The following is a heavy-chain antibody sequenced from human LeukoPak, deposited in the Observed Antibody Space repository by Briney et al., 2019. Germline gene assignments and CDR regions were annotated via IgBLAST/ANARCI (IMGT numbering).Heavy chain of an antibody. CDR1: GYTFTGYY. V-gene: IGHV1-2*02. CDR2: INPKSGGT. CDR3: ARELWHSTSEGVDY. Sequence: ASVKVSCKASGYTFTGYYIHWVRQAPGQGLEWMGWINPKSGGTNYAQKFQGRVTMTRDTSISTAYMELSRLRSDDTAVYYCARELWHSTSEGVDYWGQGTLVTVSS. D-gene: IGHD2-2*01. J-gene: IGHJ4*02.